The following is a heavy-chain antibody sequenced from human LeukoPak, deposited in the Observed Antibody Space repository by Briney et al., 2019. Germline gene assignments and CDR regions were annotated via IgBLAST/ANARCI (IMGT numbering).Heavy chain of an antibody. CDR1: GYTFTGYY. CDR3: ASRPEYSSGWYLPFDP. Sequence: ASVKVSCKASGYTFTGYYMHWVRQAPGQGLEWMGWINPNSGGTNYAQKFQGRVTMTRDTSISTAYMELSRLRSDDTAVYYCASRPEYSSGWYLPFDPWGQGTLVTVSS. D-gene: IGHD6-19*01. J-gene: IGHJ5*02. CDR2: INPNSGGT. V-gene: IGHV1-2*02.